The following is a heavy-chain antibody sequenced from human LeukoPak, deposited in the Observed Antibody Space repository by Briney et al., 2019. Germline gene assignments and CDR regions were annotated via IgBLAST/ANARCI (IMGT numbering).Heavy chain of an antibody. CDR2: ISARGDNT. CDR1: GFTFTNYA. J-gene: IGHJ4*02. D-gene: IGHD3-10*01. V-gene: IGHV3-23*01. CDR3: AKAYHYGAGSSFDY. Sequence: AGSLRLSCAASGFTFTNYAMSWVRQAPGKGLEWVSAISARGDNTYYADSVKGRFSISRDNSQNTQYLQMNSLRAEDTAIYYCAKAYHYGAGSSFDYWGQGILVTVSS.